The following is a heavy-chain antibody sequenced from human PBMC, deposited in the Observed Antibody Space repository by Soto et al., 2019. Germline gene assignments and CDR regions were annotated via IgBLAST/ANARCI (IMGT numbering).Heavy chain of an antibody. V-gene: IGHV3-74*01. CDR3: AREGFTMIGGSGMDV. CDR2: INSDGSGI. CDR1: GFTFSNYW. D-gene: IGHD3-10*02. J-gene: IGHJ6*02. Sequence: EVLVVESGGGLVQPGGSLRLSCAASGFTFSNYWIHWVRQAPGQGLVWVSRINSDGSGIRYADSVKGRFTISRDNAKNTVDLQMNSLRAEDTAVYYCAREGFTMIGGSGMDVWGQGTTVTVSS.